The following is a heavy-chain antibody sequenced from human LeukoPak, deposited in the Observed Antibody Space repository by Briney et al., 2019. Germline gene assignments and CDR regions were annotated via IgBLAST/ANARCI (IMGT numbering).Heavy chain of an antibody. V-gene: IGHV1-46*01. J-gene: IGHJ4*02. CDR3: ARVGGSIAARRNFDY. D-gene: IGHD6-6*01. CDR1: GYTFTSYY. CDR2: INPSGGST. Sequence: ASVKVSCKASGYTFTSYYTHWVRQAPGQGLEWMGIINPSGGSTSYAQKFQGRVTMTRDTSTSTVYMELSSLRSEDTAVYYCARVGGSIAARRNFDYWGQGTLVTVSS.